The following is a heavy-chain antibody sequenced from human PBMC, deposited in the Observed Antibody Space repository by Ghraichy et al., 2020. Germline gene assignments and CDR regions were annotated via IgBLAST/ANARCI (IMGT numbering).Heavy chain of an antibody. CDR1: GFTFNSYW. Sequence: GGSLRLSCAASGFTFNSYWMHWVRQAPGKGLVWVSRINSDGSSTSYADSVKGRFTISRDNAKNTLYLQMNSLRAEDTAVYYCARNLKGYCSGGSCYYYYGMDVWGQGTTVTVSS. J-gene: IGHJ6*02. D-gene: IGHD2-15*01. V-gene: IGHV3-74*01. CDR2: INSDGSST. CDR3: ARNLKGYCSGGSCYYYYGMDV.